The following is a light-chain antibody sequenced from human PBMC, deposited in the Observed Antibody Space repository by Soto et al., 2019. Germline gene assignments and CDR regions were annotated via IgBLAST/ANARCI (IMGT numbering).Light chain of an antibody. CDR1: QSVSSSY. V-gene: IGKV3-20*01. CDR2: GAS. CDR3: QQYGSSLLWT. Sequence: EIVLTQSPGTLSLSPGERATLSCRASQSVSSSYLAWYQQKPGQAPRLLIYGASSRATGIPDRFSGSGSGTDFTLTISRLEPEDCAVYYCQQYGSSLLWTFGQGTKVDIK. J-gene: IGKJ2*02.